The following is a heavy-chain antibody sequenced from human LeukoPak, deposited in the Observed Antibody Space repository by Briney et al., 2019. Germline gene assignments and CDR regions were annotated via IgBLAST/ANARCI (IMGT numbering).Heavy chain of an antibody. J-gene: IGHJ4*02. CDR2: ISYDGSNK. D-gene: IGHD6-13*01. CDR1: GFIFSNYG. Sequence: PGGSLRLSCAASGFIFSNYGMHWVRQAPGKGLEWVAVISYDGSNKYYADSVKGRFTISRDNSKNTLYLQMNSLRAEDTAVYYCAKDTKPRLAAAAPFHWGQGTLVTVSS. V-gene: IGHV3-30*18. CDR3: AKDTKPRLAAAAPFH.